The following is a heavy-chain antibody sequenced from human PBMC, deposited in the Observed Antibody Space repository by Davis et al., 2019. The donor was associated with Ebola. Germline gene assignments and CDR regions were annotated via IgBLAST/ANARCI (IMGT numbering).Heavy chain of an antibody. V-gene: IGHV3-30*02. CDR3: AKSLVGVSTI. J-gene: IGHJ3*02. Sequence: GRFTISRDNSKNTLYLQMNSLRAEDTAVYYCAKSLVGVSTIWGQGTMVTVSS. D-gene: IGHD2-15*01.